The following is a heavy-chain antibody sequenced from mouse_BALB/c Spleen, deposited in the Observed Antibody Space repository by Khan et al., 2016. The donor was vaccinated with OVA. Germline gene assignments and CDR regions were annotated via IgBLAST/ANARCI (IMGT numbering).Heavy chain of an antibody. Sequence: EVQLQESGGDLVEPGGSLKLSCAASGFTFSTYGMSWVRQTPDKRLEWVATISTGGHYTYYPDSVRGRFTIYRDNAKKPLYLQMTYLKYDDTAIFCCARLAYYYDSEGFAYWGQGTLVTVSA. CDR1: GFTFSTYG. CDR3: ARLAYYYDSEGFAY. D-gene: IGHD1-1*01. V-gene: IGHV5-6*01. CDR2: ISTGGHYT. J-gene: IGHJ3*01.